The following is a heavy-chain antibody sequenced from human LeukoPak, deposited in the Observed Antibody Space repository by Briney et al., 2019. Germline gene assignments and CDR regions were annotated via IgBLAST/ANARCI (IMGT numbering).Heavy chain of an antibody. CDR3: ARPSVDGSGSYPY. CDR2: IDPSDSYT. D-gene: IGHD3-10*01. J-gene: IGHJ4*02. V-gene: IGHV5-10-1*01. CDR1: GYIFANYW. Sequence: GESLKISCKGSGYIFANYWIAWVRQMPGKGLEWMGRIDPSDSYTNYSPSFQGHVTISADKSISTAYLQWSSLKASDTAMFYCARPSVDGSGSYPYWGQGTLVTVSS.